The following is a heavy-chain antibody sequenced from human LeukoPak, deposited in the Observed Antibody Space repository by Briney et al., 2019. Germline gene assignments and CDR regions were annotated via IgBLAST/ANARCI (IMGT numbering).Heavy chain of an antibody. J-gene: IGHJ4*02. Sequence: PGRSLRLSCAASGFTFRSYAMHWVRQAPGKGLEWVAVISYDGSNKYYADSVKGRFTISRDNSKNTLYLQMNSLRAEDTAVYYCARDQSYWGQGTLVTVSS. CDR3: ARDQSY. CDR1: GFTFRSYA. CDR2: ISYDGSNK. V-gene: IGHV3-30*04.